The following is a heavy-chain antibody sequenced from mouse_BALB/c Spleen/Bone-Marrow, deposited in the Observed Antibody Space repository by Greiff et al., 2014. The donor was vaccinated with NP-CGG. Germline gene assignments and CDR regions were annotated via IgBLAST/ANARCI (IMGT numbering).Heavy chain of an antibody. CDR2: IYCGGGYT. J-gene: IGHJ3*01. CDR3: AREGSY. V-gene: IGHV1-63*02. Sequence: QVQLKESGAELVRPGTSVKMSCKAAGYTFTNYWIGWIKQRPGHGLEWIGDIYCGGGYTNYNEKFKGKATLIADTSSNTTYMHLSSLTSEDSAIYYCAREGSYWGQGTLVTVSA. CDR1: GYTFTNYW.